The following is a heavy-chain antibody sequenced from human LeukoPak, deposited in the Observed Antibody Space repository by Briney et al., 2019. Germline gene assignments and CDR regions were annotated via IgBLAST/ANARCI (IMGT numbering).Heavy chain of an antibody. CDR2: IYPGDSDT. V-gene: IGHV5-51*01. Sequence: GESLKISCKGSGYSFTSYWIGWVRQMPGKGLEWMEMIYPGDSDTRYSPSFQGQVTISADKSISTAYLQWSSLKASDTAMYYCARRPAGPQHPFDYWGQGTLVTVSS. CDR1: GYSFTSYW. J-gene: IGHJ4*02. CDR3: ARRPAGPQHPFDY.